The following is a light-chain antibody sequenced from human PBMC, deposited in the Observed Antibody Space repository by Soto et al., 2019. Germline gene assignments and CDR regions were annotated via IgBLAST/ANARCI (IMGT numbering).Light chain of an antibody. CDR3: QQYGSPPFT. CDR2: GAS. Sequence: EIVLTQSPGTLSLSPGERATLSCRASQSVRSNFLAWYQQKPGQAPRLLIYGASSRATGIPDRFRGSGSGTDFTLTSNRLEPDDFQLYYCQQYGSPPFTFGPGTKVDIK. CDR1: QSVRSNF. J-gene: IGKJ3*01. V-gene: IGKV3-20*01.